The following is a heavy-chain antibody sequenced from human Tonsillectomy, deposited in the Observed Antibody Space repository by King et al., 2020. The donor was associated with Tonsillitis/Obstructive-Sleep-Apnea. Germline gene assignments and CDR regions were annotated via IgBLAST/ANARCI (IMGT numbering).Heavy chain of an antibody. CDR1: GFVFSSFE. CDR2: ISARGSTI. J-gene: IGHJ4*02. V-gene: IGHV3-48*03. Sequence: VQLVESGGGLLQPGGSLRLSCAASGFVFSSFEMNWVRQAPGKGLEWVSYISARGSTIYYTDSVKGRFTISRDNAKNSLFLQMNSLRAEDTAVYYCEREMGIAATGYFDYWGQGTLVTVSS. CDR3: EREMGIAATGYFDY. D-gene: IGHD6-13*01.